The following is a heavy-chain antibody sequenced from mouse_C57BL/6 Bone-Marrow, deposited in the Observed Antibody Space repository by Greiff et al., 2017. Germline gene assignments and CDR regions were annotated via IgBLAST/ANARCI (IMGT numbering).Heavy chain of an antibody. CDR1: GYTFTSYT. CDR3: ARGGYAVYAMDY. Sequence: QVHVKQSGAELARPGASVKMSCKASGYTFTSYTMHWVKQRPGQGLEWIGYINPSSGYTTYNQKFKDKATLTADKSSSTAYMPLSSLTSEDSAVYYCARGGYAVYAMDYWGQGTSVTVSS. V-gene: IGHV1-4*01. D-gene: IGHD2-10*02. J-gene: IGHJ4*01. CDR2: INPSSGYT.